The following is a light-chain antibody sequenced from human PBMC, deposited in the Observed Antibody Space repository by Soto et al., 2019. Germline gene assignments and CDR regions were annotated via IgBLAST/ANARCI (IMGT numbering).Light chain of an antibody. CDR2: GAS. V-gene: IGKV3-20*01. CDR1: QTISSTF. CDR3: QQYGSSWT. J-gene: IGKJ1*01. Sequence: EIVLTQSPGTLSLSPGERATLSCRASQTISSTFLAWYQHKPGQAPRVLIYGASRRATGIPDRFSGSGSGTDFTLTISRLGPEDFAVYYCQQYGSSWTFGQGTKVEMK.